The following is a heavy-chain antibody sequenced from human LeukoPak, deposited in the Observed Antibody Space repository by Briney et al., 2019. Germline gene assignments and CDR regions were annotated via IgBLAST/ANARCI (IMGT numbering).Heavy chain of an antibody. Sequence: GGSLRLSCAASGFTFSSYAMSWVRQAPGKGLEWVSAISGSGGSTYYADSVKGRFTISRDNSKNTPYLQMNSLRAEDSAVYYCAKDRVSPGFNWFDPWGQGTLVTVSS. J-gene: IGHJ5*02. V-gene: IGHV3-23*01. D-gene: IGHD3-16*01. CDR1: GFTFSSYA. CDR2: ISGSGGST. CDR3: AKDRVSPGFNWFDP.